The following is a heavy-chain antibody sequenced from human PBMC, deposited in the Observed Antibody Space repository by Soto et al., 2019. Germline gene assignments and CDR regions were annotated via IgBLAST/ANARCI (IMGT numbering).Heavy chain of an antibody. CDR3: ARHIADGDYVYYGMDV. Sequence: EVQLVQSGAEVKKRGESLRISCKGSGYSCTSYWISWVRQMPGKGLEWMGRIDPSDSYTNYSPSFQGHVTISADKSISPAHLQWSSLKASDTAMYYCARHIADGDYVYYGMDVGGQGTTVTVSS. D-gene: IGHD4-17*01. V-gene: IGHV5-10-1*01. J-gene: IGHJ6*02. CDR1: GYSCTSYW. CDR2: IDPSDSYT.